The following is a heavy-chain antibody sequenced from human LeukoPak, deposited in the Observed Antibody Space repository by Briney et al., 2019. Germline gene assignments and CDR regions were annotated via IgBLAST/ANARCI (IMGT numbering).Heavy chain of an antibody. CDR3: ATSLSPRGAFDI. CDR1: GYTLTELS. V-gene: IGHV1-24*01. J-gene: IGHJ3*02. Sequence: ASVKVSCKVSGYTLTELSMHWVLQAPGKGLEWMGGFDPEDGETIYAQKFQGRVTMTEDTSTDTAYMELSSLRSEDTAVYYCATSLSPRGAFDIWGQGTMVTVSS. CDR2: FDPEDGET. D-gene: IGHD3-9*01.